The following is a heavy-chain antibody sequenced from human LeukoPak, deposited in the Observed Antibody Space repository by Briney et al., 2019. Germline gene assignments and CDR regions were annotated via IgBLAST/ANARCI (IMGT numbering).Heavy chain of an antibody. V-gene: IGHV5-51*01. CDR2: IYPGDSDT. J-gene: IGHJ4*02. Sequence: PGESLKISCKGSGYSFTSYWIGWVRQMPGKGLEWMWIIYPGDSDTRYSPSFQGQVTISADKSISTAYLQWSSLKASDTAMYYCARLRGLEVLEYYFDYWGQGTLVTVSS. D-gene: IGHD3-10*01. CDR1: GYSFTSYW. CDR3: ARLRGLEVLEYYFDY.